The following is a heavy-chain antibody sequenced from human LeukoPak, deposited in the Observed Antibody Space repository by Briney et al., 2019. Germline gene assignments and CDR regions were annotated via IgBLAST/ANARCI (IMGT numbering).Heavy chain of an antibody. CDR2: ISYDGSNK. V-gene: IGHV3-30*18. J-gene: IGHJ4*02. CDR3: ANYFGC. Sequence: GGSLRLSCEASGFTFSSYGMHWVRQAPGKGLEWVAVISYDGSNKYYADSVKGRVTISRDNSKNTLYLQLNSLRADDTAVYYCANYFGCWGQRTLVTVSS. CDR1: GFTFSSYG.